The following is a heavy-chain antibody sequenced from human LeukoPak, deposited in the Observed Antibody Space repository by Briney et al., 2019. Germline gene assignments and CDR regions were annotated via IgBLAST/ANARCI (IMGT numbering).Heavy chain of an antibody. J-gene: IGHJ4*02. Sequence: ASVKVSCKASGYTFTGYYMHWVRQAPGQGLEWMGWINPNSGGTNYAQKFQGWVTMTRDTSISTAYMELSRLRSDDTAVYYCARGPLSTYYDILTGYSQPYYFDYWGQGTLVTVSS. D-gene: IGHD3-9*01. CDR2: INPNSGGT. V-gene: IGHV1-2*04. CDR3: ARGPLSTYYDILTGYSQPYYFDY. CDR1: GYTFTGYY.